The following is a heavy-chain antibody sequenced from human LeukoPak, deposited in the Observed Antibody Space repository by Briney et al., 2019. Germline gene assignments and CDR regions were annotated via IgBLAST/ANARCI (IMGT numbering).Heavy chain of an antibody. CDR2: IYSGGST. CDR1: GFTFSSYA. J-gene: IGHJ5*02. CDR3: TTDEWDP. V-gene: IGHV3-53*01. D-gene: IGHD1-26*01. Sequence: GGSLRLSCAASGFTFSSYAMSWVRQAPGKGLEWVSVIYSGGSTYYADSVKGRFTISRDNSKNTLYLQMNSLRAEDTAVYYCTTDEWDPWGQGTLVTVSS.